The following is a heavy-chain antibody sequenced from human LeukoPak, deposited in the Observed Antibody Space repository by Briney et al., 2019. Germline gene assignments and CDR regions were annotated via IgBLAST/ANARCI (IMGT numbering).Heavy chain of an antibody. V-gene: IGHV1-2*04. Sequence: GASVKVSCKASGYTFTGYYMHWVRQAPGQGLEWMGWINPNSGGTNYAQKFQGWVTMTRDTSISTAYMELSRLRSDDTAVYYCARSYYDSSGYYTYYYFDYWGQGTLVTVSS. CDR3: ARSYYDSSGYYTYYYFDY. J-gene: IGHJ4*02. D-gene: IGHD3-22*01. CDR1: GYTFTGYY. CDR2: INPNSGGT.